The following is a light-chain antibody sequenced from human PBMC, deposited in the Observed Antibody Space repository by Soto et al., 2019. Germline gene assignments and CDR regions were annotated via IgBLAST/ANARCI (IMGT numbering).Light chain of an antibody. J-gene: IGKJ1*01. CDR3: QQYVNSSART. V-gene: IGKV3-20*01. Sequence: EIVLTQSPGTLSFSPGERATLSCRASHTISSSYLAWYQQKPGQAHRLLIYGISRRATGIPDRFSGSGSGKDLSLTITGLEAEDFAVYYCQQYVNSSARTFGQATDVEFK. CDR2: GIS. CDR1: HTISSSY.